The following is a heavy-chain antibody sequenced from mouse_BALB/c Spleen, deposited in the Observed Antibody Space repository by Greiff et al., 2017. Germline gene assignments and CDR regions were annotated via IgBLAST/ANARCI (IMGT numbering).Heavy chain of an antibody. J-gene: IGHJ1*01. Sequence: DVMLVESGGGLVKPGGSLKLSCAASGFTFSSYTMSWVRQTPEKRLEWVATISSGGSYTYYPDSVKGRFTISRDNAKNTLYLQMSSLKSEDTAMYYCTRDGGSSYGWYFDVWGAGTTVTVSS. CDR2: ISSGGSYT. CDR3: TRDGGSSYGWYFDV. CDR1: GFTFSSYT. V-gene: IGHV5-6-4*01. D-gene: IGHD1-1*01.